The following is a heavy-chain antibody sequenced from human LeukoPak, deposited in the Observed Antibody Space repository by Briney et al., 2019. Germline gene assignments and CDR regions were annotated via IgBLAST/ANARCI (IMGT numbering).Heavy chain of an antibody. Sequence: SETLSLTCTVSGVSISTYSWSWIRQSPGKALEWIGYIYYSGTTNYNPSLKSRLTISVDTSKNQFSLKLSSVTAADTAVYYCARGILYDFWTKDPVKSAFDIWGQGTMVTVSS. J-gene: IGHJ3*02. CDR2: IYYSGTT. CDR3: ARGILYDFWTKDPVKSAFDI. V-gene: IGHV4-59*12. CDR1: GVSISTYS. D-gene: IGHD3-3*01.